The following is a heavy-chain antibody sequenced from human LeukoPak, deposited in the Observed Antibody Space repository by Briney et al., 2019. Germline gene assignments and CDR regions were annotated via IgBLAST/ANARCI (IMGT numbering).Heavy chain of an antibody. CDR2: INPSGGST. V-gene: IGHV1-46*01. J-gene: IGHJ4*02. CDR1: GYTFTSYY. Sequence: GASVKVSCKASGYTFTSYYIHWVRQAPGQGLEWVGMINPSGGSTSYVQRFQGRVTVTTDTSTSTVYMQLSSLRSEDTAVYYCARAYYDSSGYYRYYFDYWGQGTLVTVSS. D-gene: IGHD3-22*01. CDR3: ARAYYDSSGYYRYYFDY.